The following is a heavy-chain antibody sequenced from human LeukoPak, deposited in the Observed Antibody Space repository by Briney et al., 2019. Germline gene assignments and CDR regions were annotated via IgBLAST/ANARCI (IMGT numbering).Heavy chain of an antibody. CDR2: ISSSSSYI. CDR3: ASVPPSIAVAGTDDY. D-gene: IGHD6-19*01. V-gene: IGHV3-21*01. Sequence: PGGSLRLSCAASGFTFSSYSMNWVRHAPGKGREWVSSISSSSSYIYYADSVKGRFTISRDNAKNSLYLQMNSLRAEDTAVYYCASVPPSIAVAGTDDYWGQGTLVTVSS. CDR1: GFTFSSYS. J-gene: IGHJ4*02.